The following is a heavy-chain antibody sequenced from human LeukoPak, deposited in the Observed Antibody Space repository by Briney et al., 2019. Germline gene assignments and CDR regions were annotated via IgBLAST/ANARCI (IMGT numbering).Heavy chain of an antibody. J-gene: IGHJ6*03. CDR3: ARGVPAAIYYYYYMDV. V-gene: IGHV4-59*01. D-gene: IGHD2-2*01. CDR1: GGSFSGYY. Sequence: SETLSLTCAVYGGSFSGYYWSWIRQPPGKGLEWIGYIYYSGSTNYNPSLKSRVTISVDTSKNQFSLKLSSVTAADTAVYYCARGVPAAIYYYYYMDVWGKGTTVTVSS. CDR2: IYYSGST.